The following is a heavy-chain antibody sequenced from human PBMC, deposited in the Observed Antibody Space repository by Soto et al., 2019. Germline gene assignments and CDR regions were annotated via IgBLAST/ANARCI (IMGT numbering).Heavy chain of an antibody. D-gene: IGHD2-2*01. V-gene: IGHV4-4*07. CDR2: IYTSGST. Sequence: SETLSLTCTVSGGSISIYYWSWIRHPAGKGLEWIGRIYTSGSTNYNPSLKSRVTMSVDTSKNQFSLKLSSVTAADTAVYYCARGVGYCSSTSCSRGYYYGMDVWGQGTTVTVSS. CDR1: GGSISIYY. J-gene: IGHJ6*02. CDR3: ARGVGYCSSTSCSRGYYYGMDV.